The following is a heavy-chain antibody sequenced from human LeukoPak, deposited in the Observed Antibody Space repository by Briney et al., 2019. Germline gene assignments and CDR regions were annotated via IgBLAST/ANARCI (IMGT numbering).Heavy chain of an antibody. CDR3: AGSLLWFGDLFVPGAFDI. Sequence: ASVKVSCKASGYTFTSYGISWVRQARGQGLEWMGWISAYNGNTNYAQKLQGRVTMTTDTSTSTAYMELRSLRSDDTAVYYCAGSLLWFGDLFVPGAFDIWGQGTMVTVSS. J-gene: IGHJ3*02. V-gene: IGHV1-18*01. CDR1: GYTFTSYG. CDR2: ISAYNGNT. D-gene: IGHD3-10*01.